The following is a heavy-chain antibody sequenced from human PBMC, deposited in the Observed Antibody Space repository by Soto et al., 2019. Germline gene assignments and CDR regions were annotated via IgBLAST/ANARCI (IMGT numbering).Heavy chain of an antibody. J-gene: IGHJ3*02. D-gene: IGHD2-15*01. CDR2: ISWNSGSI. Sequence: GGSLRLSCAASGFTFSSYAMSWVRQAPGKGLEWVSAISWNSGSIDYADSVKGRFTISRDNAKNTLYLQMNSLRAEDTALYYCAKVRRVVVAATPVNDAFDIWGQGTMVTVSS. CDR1: GFTFSSYA. V-gene: IGHV3-23*01. CDR3: AKVRRVVVAATPVNDAFDI.